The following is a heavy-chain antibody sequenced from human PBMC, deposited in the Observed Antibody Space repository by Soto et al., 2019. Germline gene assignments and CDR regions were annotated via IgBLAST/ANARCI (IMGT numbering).Heavy chain of an antibody. Sequence: ASVKVSCKASGYTFTSYDISWVRQAIGQGLEWMGWMSPNSGSTGYAQKFQGRVTMTRNTSISTAYMELSSLRSEDTAVYYCARTIFGVATYYFDYWGQGTLVNVSS. CDR2: MSPNSGST. CDR1: GYTFTSYD. J-gene: IGHJ4*02. CDR3: ARTIFGVATYYFDY. D-gene: IGHD3-3*01. V-gene: IGHV1-8*01.